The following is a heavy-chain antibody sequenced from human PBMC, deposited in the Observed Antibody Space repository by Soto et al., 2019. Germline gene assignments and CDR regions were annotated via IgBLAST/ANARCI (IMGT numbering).Heavy chain of an antibody. D-gene: IGHD3-9*01. CDR3: AKAPGILTGPDY. CDR1: GFTFDDYA. J-gene: IGHJ4*02. Sequence: GGSLRLSCAASGFTFDDYAMHWVRQAPGKGLEWVSGISWNSGSIGYADSVKGRFTISRDNAKNSLYLQMNSLRAEDTALYYCAKAPGILTGPDYWGQGT. V-gene: IGHV3-9*01. CDR2: ISWNSGSI.